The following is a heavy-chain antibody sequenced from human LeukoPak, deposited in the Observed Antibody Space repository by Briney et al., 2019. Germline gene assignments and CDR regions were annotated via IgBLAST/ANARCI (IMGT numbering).Heavy chain of an antibody. CDR2: ISSSGNYI. J-gene: IGHJ5*02. CDR3: ARGDWFDP. CDR1: GFIFSSSS. Sequence: GGSLRLSCATSGFIFSSSSMNWVRQAPGKGLEWVSSISSSGNYIYYADSVEGRLTISRDNAKNSLYLQMNSLRAEDTAVYYCARGDWFDPWGQGTLATVSS. V-gene: IGHV3-21*01.